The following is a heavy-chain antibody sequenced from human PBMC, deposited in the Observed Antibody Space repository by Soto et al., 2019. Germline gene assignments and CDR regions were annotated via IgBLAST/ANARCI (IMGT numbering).Heavy chain of an antibody. CDR1: GFTFSSYA. CDR3: AKRAIAARLYYYYGMDV. Sequence: GGSLRLSCAASGFTFSSYAMSWVRQAPGKGLEWVSAISGSGGSTYYADSVKGRFTISRDNSKNTLYLQMNSLRAEDAAVYYCAKRAIAARLYYYYGMDVWGQGTTVTVSS. V-gene: IGHV3-23*01. D-gene: IGHD6-6*01. CDR2: ISGSGGST. J-gene: IGHJ6*02.